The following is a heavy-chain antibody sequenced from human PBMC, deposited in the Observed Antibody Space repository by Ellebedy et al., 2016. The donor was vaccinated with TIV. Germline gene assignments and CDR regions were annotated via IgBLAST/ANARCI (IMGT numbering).Heavy chain of an antibody. V-gene: IGHV1-18*01. D-gene: IGHD4-17*01. CDR3: ARPAIQYGDYGNWFDP. CDR1: GYTFTSYG. CDR2: ISAYNGNT. Sequence: ASVKVSCXASGYTFTSYGISWVRQAPGQGLEWMGWISAYNGNTNYAQKLQGRVTMTTDTSTSTAYMELRSLRSDDTAVYYCARPAIQYGDYGNWFDPWGQGTLVTVSS. J-gene: IGHJ5*02.